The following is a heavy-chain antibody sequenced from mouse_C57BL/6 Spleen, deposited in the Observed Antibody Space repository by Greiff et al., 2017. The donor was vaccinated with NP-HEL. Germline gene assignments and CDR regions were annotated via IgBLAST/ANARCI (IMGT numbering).Heavy chain of an antibody. CDR2: ISDGGSYT. D-gene: IGHD2-3*01. Sequence: EVKLMESGGGLVKPGGSLKLSCAASGFTFSSYAMSWVRQTPEKRLEWVATISDGGSYTYYPDNVKGRFTISRDNAKNNLYLQMSHLKSEDTAMYYCARDYDGYNYFDYWGQGTTLTVSS. V-gene: IGHV5-4*01. CDR3: ARDYDGYNYFDY. CDR1: GFTFSSYA. J-gene: IGHJ2*01.